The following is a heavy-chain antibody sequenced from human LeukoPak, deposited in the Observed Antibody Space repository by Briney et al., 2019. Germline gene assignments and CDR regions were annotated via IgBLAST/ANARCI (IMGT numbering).Heavy chain of an antibody. J-gene: IGHJ4*02. CDR3: ARLPGSDSYFDF. D-gene: IGHD5-12*01. V-gene: IGHV3-7*03. Sequence: QAGGSLRLSCAASGFTFSNAWMSWVRQAPGKGLEWVANINQDGSEIHYVGSVKGRFTISRDNAKNSLYLEMNSLRAEDTAVYYCARLPGSDSYFDFWGQGTLVTVSS. CDR2: INQDGSEI. CDR1: GFTFSNAW.